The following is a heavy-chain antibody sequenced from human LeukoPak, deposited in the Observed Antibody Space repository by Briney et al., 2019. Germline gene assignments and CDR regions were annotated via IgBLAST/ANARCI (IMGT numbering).Heavy chain of an antibody. V-gene: IGHV4-31*03. CDR2: IYYSGST. CDR1: GGSISSGGYY. J-gene: IGHJ4*02. CDR3: AGDFHGGSAGIDY. D-gene: IGHD4-23*01. Sequence: SQTLSLTCTVSGGSISSGGYYGSWIRQHPGKGLEWIGYIYYSGSTYYNPSLKGRVTISVDTSKNQFSLKLSSVTAADTAVYYCAGDFHGGSAGIDYWGQGTLVTVSS.